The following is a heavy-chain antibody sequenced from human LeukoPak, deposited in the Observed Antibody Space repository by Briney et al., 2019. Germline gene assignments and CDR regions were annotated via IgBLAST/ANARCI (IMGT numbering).Heavy chain of an antibody. CDR3: AKASIITMVRGPVFQH. Sequence: GGSLRLSCAASGFTFSSYAMSWVRQAPGKGLEWVSAISGSGGSTYYADSVKGRFTISRDDSKNTLYLQMNSLRAEDTAVYYCAKASIITMVRGPVFQHWGQGTLVTVSS. V-gene: IGHV3-23*01. CDR1: GFTFSSYA. CDR2: ISGSGGST. J-gene: IGHJ1*01. D-gene: IGHD3-10*01.